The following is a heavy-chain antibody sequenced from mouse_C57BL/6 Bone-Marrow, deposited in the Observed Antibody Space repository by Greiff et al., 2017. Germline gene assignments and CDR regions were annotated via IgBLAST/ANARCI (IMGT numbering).Heavy chain of an antibody. CDR1: GFTFSDYG. D-gene: IGHD2-5*01. CDR2: ISNLAYSI. V-gene: IGHV5-15*01. J-gene: IGHJ4*01. Sequence: EVQVVESGGGLVQPGGSLKLSCAASGFTFSDYGMAWVRQAPRKGPEWVAFISNLAYSIYYADTVTGRFNISRENDKNTLYLEMSSLRSEDTAMYYCARHGSNYDYYAMDYWGQGTSVTVSS. CDR3: ARHGSNYDYYAMDY.